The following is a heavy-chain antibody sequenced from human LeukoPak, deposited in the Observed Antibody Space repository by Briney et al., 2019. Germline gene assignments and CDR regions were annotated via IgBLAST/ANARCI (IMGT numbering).Heavy chain of an antibody. V-gene: IGHV4-59*01. Sequence: SETLSLACTVSGGSISSYYWSWIRQPPGKGLEWIGYIYYSGSTNYSPSLKSRVTISVDTSKNQFSLKLSSVTAADTAVYYCAKIRSGGGSFDVWGQGAMVTVSS. J-gene: IGHJ3*01. CDR1: GGSISSYY. CDR3: AKIRSGGGSFDV. D-gene: IGHD4-23*01. CDR2: IYYSGST.